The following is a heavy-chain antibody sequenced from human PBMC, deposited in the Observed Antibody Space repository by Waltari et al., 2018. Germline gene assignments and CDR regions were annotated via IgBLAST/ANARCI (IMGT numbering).Heavy chain of an antibody. Sequence: EVQLVESGGGLVQPGGSLRLSCAASGFTFSSHWMHWVRQGPGKGLVWVSRISSDGSATNYVDSVKGRFTISRDNAKNTLYLQMNSLRVDDSAVYYCARGISTSWWGQGTLVTVSS. CDR2: ISSDGSAT. V-gene: IGHV3-74*01. CDR1: GFTFSSHW. CDR3: ARGISTSW. J-gene: IGHJ4*02.